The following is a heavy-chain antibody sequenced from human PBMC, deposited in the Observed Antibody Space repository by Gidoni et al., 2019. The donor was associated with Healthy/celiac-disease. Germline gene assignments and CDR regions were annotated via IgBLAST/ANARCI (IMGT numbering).Heavy chain of an antibody. D-gene: IGHD1-26*01. CDR1: GFTFSGSA. CDR2: IRRKANSYAT. CDR3: TSQYSGNLPPVGY. J-gene: IGHJ4*02. Sequence: EVQLVESGGGLVQPGGSLTLSCAASGFTFSGSAMHWVRQASGNGLEWVGRIRRKANSYATAYAASVKGRFTISRDDSKNTAYLQMNSLKTEDTAVYYCTSQYSGNLPPVGYWGQGTLVTVSS. V-gene: IGHV3-73*01.